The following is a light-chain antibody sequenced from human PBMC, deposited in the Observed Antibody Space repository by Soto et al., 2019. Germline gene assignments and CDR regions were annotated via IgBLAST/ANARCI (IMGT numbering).Light chain of an antibody. Sequence: DIQMTQSPSILSANVGDRVTITCRASQGISTFLAWYQQHPGTAPKRLIYDASNLQSGVPSRFSGSGSGTEFTLTTSSLQPEDFATYYCQQVNNYPLTFGGGTKVDIK. V-gene: IGKV1-9*01. CDR1: QGISTF. CDR3: QQVNNYPLT. CDR2: DAS. J-gene: IGKJ4*01.